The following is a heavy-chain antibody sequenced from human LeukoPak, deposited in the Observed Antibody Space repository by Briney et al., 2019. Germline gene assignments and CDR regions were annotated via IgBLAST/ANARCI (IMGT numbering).Heavy chain of an antibody. CDR1: GFTFSSYD. D-gene: IGHD3-22*01. V-gene: IGHV3-13*01. CDR2: IGTAGDT. CDR3: ARELDDSSGYYFGMDV. J-gene: IGHJ6*02. Sequence: GGSLRLSCAASGFTFSSYDMHWVRQATGKGLEWVSAIGTAGDTYYPGSVKGRFTISRENAKNSLYLQMNSLRAGDTAVYYCARELDDSSGYYFGMDVWGQGTTVTVSS.